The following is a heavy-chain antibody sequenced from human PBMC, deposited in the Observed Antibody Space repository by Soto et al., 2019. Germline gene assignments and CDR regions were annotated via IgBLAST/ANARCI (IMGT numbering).Heavy chain of an antibody. D-gene: IGHD3-10*01. Sequence: GGSLRLSCAASGFSFSGYTMNWVRQAPGKGLEWISSISSGSSYIYYAGSVKGRFTISRDNARNSLFLEMKTLRADDTAVYYCARDILSGGAYPDSWGQGTKVTVSS. CDR1: GFSFSGYT. CDR3: ARDILSGGAYPDS. V-gene: IGHV3-21*01. J-gene: IGHJ5*01. CDR2: ISSGSSYI.